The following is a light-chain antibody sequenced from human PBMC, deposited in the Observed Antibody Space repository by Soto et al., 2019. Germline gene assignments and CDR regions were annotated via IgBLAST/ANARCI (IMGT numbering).Light chain of an antibody. V-gene: IGKV3-15*01. CDR1: QSVSSN. J-gene: IGKJ2*01. Sequence: EIVMTQSPATLSVSPGERATVSCRASQSVSSNLAWYQQKPGQAPRLLIYGASTRATGIPARFSGSVSGTELTLTIGSLQSEDFAVYYCQQYNNWPRTFGQGTKLEIK. CDR3: QQYNNWPRT. CDR2: GAS.